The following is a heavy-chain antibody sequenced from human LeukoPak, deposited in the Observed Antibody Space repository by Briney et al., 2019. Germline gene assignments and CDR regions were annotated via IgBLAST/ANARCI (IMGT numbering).Heavy chain of an antibody. V-gene: IGHV4-39*01. CDR3: ARHGISRVYYYYYYMDV. Sequence: SETLPLTCTVSGGSISSSSYYWGWIRQPPGKGLEWIGSIYYSGSTYYNPSLKSRVTISVDTSKNQFSLKLSSVTAADTAVYYCARHGISRVYYYYYYMDVWGKGTTVTVSS. J-gene: IGHJ6*03. CDR1: GGSISSSSYY. D-gene: IGHD1-26*01. CDR2: IYYSGST.